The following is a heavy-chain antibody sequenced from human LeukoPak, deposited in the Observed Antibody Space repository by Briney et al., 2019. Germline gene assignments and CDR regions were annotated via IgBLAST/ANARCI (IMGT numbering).Heavy chain of an antibody. CDR2: MNPNSGNT. CDR3: ARVSQTPAYYYTSGYYYHGY. V-gene: IGHV1-8*01. CDR1: GYTFSAFD. J-gene: IGHJ4*02. D-gene: IGHD3-22*01. Sequence: ASVKVSCKASGYTFSAFDINWVRQATGQGLEWMGWMNPNSGNTGFAQKFQGRVTMTRDTSINTAYMELSNLRSEDTAVYYCARVSQTPAYYYTSGYYYHGYWGQGTRVTVSS.